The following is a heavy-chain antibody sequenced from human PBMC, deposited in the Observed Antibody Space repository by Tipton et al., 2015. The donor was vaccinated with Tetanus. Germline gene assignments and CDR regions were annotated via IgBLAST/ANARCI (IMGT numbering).Heavy chain of an antibody. V-gene: IGHV4-31*03. CDR3: ARHDDYGDHNSVGFDI. CDR1: GGSISRGGYY. Sequence: TLSLTCTVSGGSISRGGYYWSWLRQRPGEGLEWIGYIYYDGSTYHNPSLKSRVAISMDTSKTQFSLKLASVTAAGTAIYYFARHDDYGDHNSVGFDIWGQGTMVTVSS. CDR2: IYYDGST. D-gene: IGHD4-17*01. J-gene: IGHJ3*02.